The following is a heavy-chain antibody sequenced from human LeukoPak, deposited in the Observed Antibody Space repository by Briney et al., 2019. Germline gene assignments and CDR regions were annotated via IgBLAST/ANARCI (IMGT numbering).Heavy chain of an antibody. CDR3: AKGYCSGGSCWDYFDY. CDR1: GFTFSNAW. V-gene: IGHV3-23*01. J-gene: IGHJ4*02. Sequence: PGGSLRLSCAASGFTFSNAWMSWVRQAPGKGLEWVSGISDSGGSTYYADSVKGRFTISRDNSKNTLYLQMNSLRAEDTAVYYCAKGYCSGGSCWDYFDYWGQGTLVTVSS. CDR2: ISDSGGST. D-gene: IGHD2-15*01.